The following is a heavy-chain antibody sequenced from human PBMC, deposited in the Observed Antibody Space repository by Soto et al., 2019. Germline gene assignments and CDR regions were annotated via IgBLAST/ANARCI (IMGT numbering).Heavy chain of an antibody. CDR3: ARGGGSGYSYGYEMGAYYYMDV. J-gene: IGHJ6*03. V-gene: IGHV3-33*01. CDR2: IWYDGSNK. Sequence: GGSLRLSCAASGFTFSSYGMHWVRQAPGKGLEWVAVIWYDGSNKYYADSVKGRFTISRDNSKNTLYLQMNSLRAEDTAVYYCARGGGSGYSYGYEMGAYYYMDVWGKGTTVTVSS. D-gene: IGHD5-18*01. CDR1: GFTFSSYG.